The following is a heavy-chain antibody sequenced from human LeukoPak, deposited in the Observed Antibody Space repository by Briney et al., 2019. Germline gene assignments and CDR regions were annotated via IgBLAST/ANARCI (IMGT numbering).Heavy chain of an antibody. D-gene: IGHD2-2*01. CDR1: GYTFSDYY. J-gene: IGHJ4*02. Sequence: ASVKVSCKASGYTFSDYYLHWVRLAPGQGVDWMGRISPNSGGTDYAQKFQGKVTMTRDASISTVYMDLNRLRSDDTAIYYCARQLETTSWFDYWGQGTLVIVSS. V-gene: IGHV1-2*06. CDR3: ARQLETTSWFDY. CDR2: ISPNSGGT.